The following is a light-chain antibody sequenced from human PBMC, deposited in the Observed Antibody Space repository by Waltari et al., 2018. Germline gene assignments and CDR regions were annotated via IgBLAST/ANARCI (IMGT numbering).Light chain of an antibody. V-gene: IGKV4-1*01. CDR1: QSVLYSANNKNY. CDR2: WAS. Sequence: DIVMTQSPDSLAMSLGERATINCKSSQSVLYSANNKNYLAWYQQKPGQPPNLLIFWASTRESGVPDRFSGSGSGTDFTLTISGLQAEDVAVYYCQQYFTTPLTFGGGTKVEI. CDR3: QQYFTTPLT. J-gene: IGKJ4*01.